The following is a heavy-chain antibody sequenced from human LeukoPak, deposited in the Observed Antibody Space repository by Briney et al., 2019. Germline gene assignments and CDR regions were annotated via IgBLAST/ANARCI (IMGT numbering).Heavy chain of an antibody. J-gene: IGHJ4*02. D-gene: IGHD2-15*01. V-gene: IGHV1-69*13. CDR3: ARGLSCSGGSCYPYYFDY. Sequence: GASVKFSCKASGGTFSSYAVSGVRQAPGQGLEWMGGIIPIFGTANYAQKFQGRVTITADESTSTAYMELSSLRSEDTDVYYCARGLSCSGGSCYPYYFDYWGQGTLVTVSS. CDR1: GGTFSSYA. CDR2: IIPIFGTA.